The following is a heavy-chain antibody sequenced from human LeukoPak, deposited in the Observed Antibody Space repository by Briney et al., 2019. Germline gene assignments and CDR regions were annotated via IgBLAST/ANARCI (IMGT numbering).Heavy chain of an antibody. Sequence: GGSLRLSCAASGFTFSSYAMHWVRQAPGKGLEWVAVISYDGSNKYYADSVKGRFTISRDNSKNTLYLQMNSLRAEDTAVYYCARDRKGTMVRGVILGYWGQGTLVTVSS. V-gene: IGHV3-30-3*01. D-gene: IGHD3-10*01. CDR1: GFTFSSYA. CDR3: ARDRKGTMVRGVILGY. J-gene: IGHJ4*02. CDR2: ISYDGSNK.